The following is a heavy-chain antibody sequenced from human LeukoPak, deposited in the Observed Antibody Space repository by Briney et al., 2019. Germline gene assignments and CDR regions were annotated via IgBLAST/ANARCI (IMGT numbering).Heavy chain of an antibody. J-gene: IGHJ4*02. Sequence: SETLSLTCTVSGYSISSGYYWGWIRQPPGKGLEWIGSIYHSGSTYYNPSLKSRVTISVDTSKNQFSLKLSSVTAADTAVYYCASNYGDGLFDYWGQGTLVTVSS. CDR1: GYSISSGYY. CDR3: ASNYGDGLFDY. V-gene: IGHV4-38-2*02. CDR2: IYHSGST. D-gene: IGHD4-17*01.